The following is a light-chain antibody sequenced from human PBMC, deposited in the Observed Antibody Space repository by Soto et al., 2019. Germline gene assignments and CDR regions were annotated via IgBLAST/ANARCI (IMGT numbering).Light chain of an antibody. Sequence: EILLTQSPGTLSLSPGERATLSCRASQIVSSSYLAWYQQKPGQAPRLLIYGASSGATGIPDRFSGSGSGTDFTLTISRLEPKDFAVYYCQQYDSSPLTFGQGTKVDIK. J-gene: IGKJ1*01. CDR1: QIVSSSY. V-gene: IGKV3-20*01. CDR3: QQYDSSPLT. CDR2: GAS.